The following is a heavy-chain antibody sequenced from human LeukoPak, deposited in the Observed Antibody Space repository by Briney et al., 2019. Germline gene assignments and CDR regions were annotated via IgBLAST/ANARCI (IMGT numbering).Heavy chain of an antibody. CDR1: GFSFSGHW. D-gene: IGHD6-6*01. V-gene: IGHV3-74*01. CDR2: ISPTGSTT. CDR3: ARGPNSNWSGLDF. Sequence: GGSLRLSCTASGFSFSGHWMHWARQLPGKGLVWVSRISPTGSTTSYADSVKGRFTVSRDNAKDTLYLQVNNLRAEDTAVYYCARGPNSNWSGLDFWGQGTLLTVSS. J-gene: IGHJ4*02.